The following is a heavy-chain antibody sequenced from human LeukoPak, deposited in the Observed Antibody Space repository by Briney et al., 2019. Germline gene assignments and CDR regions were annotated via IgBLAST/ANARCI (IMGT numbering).Heavy chain of an antibody. CDR2: INPDSGGT. CDR1: GYTFTGYY. J-gene: IGHJ4*02. V-gene: IGHV1-2*02. Sequence: ASVKVSCKASGYTFTGYYMHWVRQAPGQGLEWMGWINPDSGGTNYAQKFQGRVTMTRDTSISTAYMELSRLRSDDTAVYYCARDAYYYDSSGYPYFDYWGQGTLVTVSS. D-gene: IGHD3-22*01. CDR3: ARDAYYYDSSGYPYFDY.